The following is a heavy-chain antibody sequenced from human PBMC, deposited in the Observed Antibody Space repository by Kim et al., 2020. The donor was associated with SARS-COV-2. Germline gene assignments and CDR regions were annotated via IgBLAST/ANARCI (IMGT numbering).Heavy chain of an antibody. CDR3: ARHGPEGRGVVVIRGGYYYYYMDV. Sequence: SETLSLTCTVSGGSISSYYWSWIRQPPGKGLEWIGYIYYSGSTNYNPSLKSRVTISVDTSKNQFSLKLSSVTAADTAVYYCARHGPEGRGVVVIRGGYYYYYMDVWGKGTTVTVSS. CDR1: GGSISSYY. CDR2: IYYSGST. J-gene: IGHJ6*03. V-gene: IGHV4-59*08. D-gene: IGHD3-22*01.